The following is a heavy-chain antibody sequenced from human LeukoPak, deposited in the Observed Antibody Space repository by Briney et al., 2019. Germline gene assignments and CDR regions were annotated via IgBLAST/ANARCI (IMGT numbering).Heavy chain of an antibody. CDR1: GFTFSSYW. CDR3: ARVGKAYYFDY. Sequence: GGSLRLSCAASGFTFSSYWMSWVRQAPGRGLEWVANIKQDGSEKYYVDSVKGRFTISRDNAKNSLYLQMNSLRAEDTAVYYCARVGKAYYFDYWGQGTLVTVSS. V-gene: IGHV3-7*01. J-gene: IGHJ4*02. CDR2: IKQDGSEK.